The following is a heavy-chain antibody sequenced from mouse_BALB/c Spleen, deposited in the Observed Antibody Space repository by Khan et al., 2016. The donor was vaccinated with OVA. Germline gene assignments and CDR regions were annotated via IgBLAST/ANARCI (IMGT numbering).Heavy chain of an antibody. CDR3: ARGWLVKVDY. CDR1: GYSITSGYY. J-gene: IGHJ2*01. Sequence: EVQLVESGPGLVKPSQSLSLTCSVTGYSITSGYYWNWIRQFPGNKMEWMGYISYDGSNKYNPSLKNRISITRDTSKNQFFLKLNSVTTENTATYYCARGWLVKVDYWGQGTTLTVSS. CDR2: ISYDGSN. D-gene: IGHD2-3*01. V-gene: IGHV3-6*02.